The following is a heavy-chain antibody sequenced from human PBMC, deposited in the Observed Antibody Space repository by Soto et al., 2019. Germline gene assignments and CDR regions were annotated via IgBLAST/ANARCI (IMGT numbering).Heavy chain of an antibody. D-gene: IGHD6-6*01. Sequence: SETLSLTCAVYGGSFSGYYWSWIRQPPGKGLEWIGEINHSGSTSYNPSLKSRVTISVDTSKNQFSLKLSSVTAADTAVYYCASHSSSSLYYYYGMDVWGQGTTVTVSS. CDR2: INHSGST. CDR3: ASHSSSSLYYYYGMDV. J-gene: IGHJ6*02. CDR1: GGSFSGYY. V-gene: IGHV4-34*01.